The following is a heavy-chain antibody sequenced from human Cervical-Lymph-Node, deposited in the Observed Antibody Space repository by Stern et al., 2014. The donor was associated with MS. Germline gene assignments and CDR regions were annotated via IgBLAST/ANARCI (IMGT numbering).Heavy chain of an antibody. V-gene: IGHV3-49*05. CDR2: IRGQAYGATT. CDR3: SRDRAAAIDY. CDR1: GFKFADYG. D-gene: IGHD2-2*01. Sequence: EDQLVESGGGLVKPGPSLRLSCRGSGFKFADYGLSWFRQAPGKGLEWIGFIRGQAYGATTIYATSVEGRFTVSRDDSESTTYLQLTSLNIDDTGVYYCSRDRAAAIDYWGQGTQVTVS. J-gene: IGHJ4*02.